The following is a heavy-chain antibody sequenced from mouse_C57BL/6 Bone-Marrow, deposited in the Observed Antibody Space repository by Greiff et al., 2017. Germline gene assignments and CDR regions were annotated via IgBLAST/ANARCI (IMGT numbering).Heavy chain of an antibody. V-gene: IGHV1-55*01. J-gene: IGHJ2*01. Sequence: QVQLQQPGAELVKPGASVKMSCKASGYTFTSYWITWVKQRPGQGLEWIGDIYPGSGSPNYNEKFKSKATLTVDTSSSTAYMQLSSLTSEDSAVYYCARGDYGSSVFDYWGQGTTLTVSS. CDR1: GYTFTSYW. D-gene: IGHD1-1*01. CDR2: IYPGSGSP. CDR3: ARGDYGSSVFDY.